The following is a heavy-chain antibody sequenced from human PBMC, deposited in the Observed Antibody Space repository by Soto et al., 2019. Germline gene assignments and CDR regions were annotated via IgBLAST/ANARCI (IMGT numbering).Heavy chain of an antibody. Sequence: GESLKISCKGSGYSFTIYCIGWVLQMPGKGLEWMGIIYPGDSDTRYSPSFQGQVTISADRSISTAYLQWSSLSASDTAMYYCARHGKFSAMTNFFDSWGQGTPVTVSS. V-gene: IGHV5-51*01. CDR3: ARHGKFSAMTNFFDS. J-gene: IGHJ4*02. D-gene: IGHD1-1*01. CDR2: IYPGDSDT. CDR1: GYSFTIYC.